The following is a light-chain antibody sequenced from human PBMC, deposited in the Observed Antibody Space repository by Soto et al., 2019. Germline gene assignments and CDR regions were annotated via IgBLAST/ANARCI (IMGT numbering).Light chain of an antibody. Sequence: DIQMTQSPSTLSASVGDRVTITCRASQSINTWLAWYQQKPGKAPRLLIYTASNLESGVPSRFSGSGSGTEFTLTISSLQPDDFATYYCQQHESYPRTFGQGTKVEIK. CDR1: QSINTW. CDR3: QQHESYPRT. V-gene: IGKV1-5*03. CDR2: TAS. J-gene: IGKJ1*01.